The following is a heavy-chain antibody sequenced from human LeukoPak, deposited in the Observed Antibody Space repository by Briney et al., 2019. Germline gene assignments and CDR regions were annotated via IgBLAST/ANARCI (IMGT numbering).Heavy chain of an antibody. V-gene: IGHV1-24*01. D-gene: IGHD3-9*01. Sequence: ASVKVSCKVSGYTLTELSMHWVRQAPGKGLEWMGGFDPEDGETIYAQKFQGRVTMTEDTSTDTAYMELSSLRSEDTAVYYCATGDVLRYFEWFSNWGQGTLVTVSS. CDR2: FDPEDGET. J-gene: IGHJ4*02. CDR1: GYTLTELS. CDR3: ATGDVLRYFEWFSN.